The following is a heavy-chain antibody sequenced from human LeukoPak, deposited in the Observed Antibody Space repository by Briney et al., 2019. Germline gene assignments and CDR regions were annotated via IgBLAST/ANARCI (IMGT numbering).Heavy chain of an antibody. V-gene: IGHV5-51*01. CDR3: ARHERRYYDSSGYRIPNDALDI. D-gene: IGHD3-22*01. CDR2: IYPGDSDT. Sequence: GESLKISCKGSGYSFTSYWIGWVRQMPGKGLEWMGIIYPGDSDTRYSPSFQGQVTISADKSISTAYLQWSSLKASDTAMYYCARHERRYYDSSGYRIPNDALDIWGQGTMVTVSS. J-gene: IGHJ3*02. CDR1: GYSFTSYW.